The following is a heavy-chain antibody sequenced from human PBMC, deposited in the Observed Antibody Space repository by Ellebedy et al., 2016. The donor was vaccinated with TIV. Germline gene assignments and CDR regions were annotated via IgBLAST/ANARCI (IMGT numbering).Heavy chain of an antibody. CDR1: GFIFSDYG. D-gene: IGHD3-10*01. J-gene: IGHJ5*02. Sequence: GGSLRLXXVASGFIFSDYGMHWVRQAPGKGLEWVAVTSYDGKSQNSADFVKGRFTISKDNSKNTMYLQMNSLGVEDTAVYYCAKDLAFGHYGSESPNAGSWGQGTLVTVSP. V-gene: IGHV3-30*18. CDR2: TSYDGKSQ. CDR3: AKDLAFGHYGSESPNAGS.